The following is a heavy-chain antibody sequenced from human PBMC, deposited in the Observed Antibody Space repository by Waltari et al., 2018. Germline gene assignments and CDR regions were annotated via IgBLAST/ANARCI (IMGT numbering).Heavy chain of an antibody. CDR3: ARQQATGSSSWYEQHFDY. D-gene: IGHD6-13*01. CDR2: VYSSGGT. V-gene: IGHV4-39*07. Sequence: QLQLQESGPGLVKPSETLSLTCPVSVGSISSTSYYWGWVRQPPGQGLEWIGSVYSSGGTYYNPSLKSRVTISIDTSKNQFSLKLSSVTAADTAVYYCARQQATGSSSWYEQHFDYWGQGTLVTVSS. CDR1: VGSISSTSYY. J-gene: IGHJ4*02.